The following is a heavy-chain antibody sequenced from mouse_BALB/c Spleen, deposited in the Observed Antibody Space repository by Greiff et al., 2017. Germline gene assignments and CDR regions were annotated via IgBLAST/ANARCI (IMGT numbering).Heavy chain of an antibody. V-gene: IGHV1-82*01. CDR2: IYPGDGDT. J-gene: IGHJ4*01. D-gene: IGHD6-5*01. Sequence: QVQLQQSGPELVKPGASVKISCKASGYAFSSSWMNWVKQRPGQGLEWIGRIYPGDGDTNYNGKFKGKATLTADKSSSTAYMQLSSLTSVDSAVYFCARSPALYYYAMDYWGQGTSVTVSS. CDR1: GYAFSSSW. CDR3: ARSPALYYYAMDY.